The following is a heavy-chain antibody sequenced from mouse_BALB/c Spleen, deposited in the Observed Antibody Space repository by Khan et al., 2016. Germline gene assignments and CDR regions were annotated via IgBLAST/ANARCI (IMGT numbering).Heavy chain of an antibody. CDR1: GYAFTNYL. J-gene: IGHJ4*01. CDR2: INPGSGGT. D-gene: IGHD2-3*01. CDR3: ARYDGNYYAMDY. Sequence: QVQLQQSGAELVRPGTSVKVSCKASGYAFTNYLIEWVKQRPGQGLEWIGVINPGSGGTNNNEKFKGKATLTEDKSSSTAYMQLSSLTSDDSAVYFCARYDGNYYAMDYWGQVTSVTVSS. V-gene: IGHV1-54*01.